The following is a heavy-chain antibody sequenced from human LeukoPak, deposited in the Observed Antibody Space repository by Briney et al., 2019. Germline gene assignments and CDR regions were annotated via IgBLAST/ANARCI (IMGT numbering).Heavy chain of an antibody. J-gene: IGHJ4*02. CDR2: VSSSSGTI. CDR1: GFTFSDYY. V-gene: IGHV3-11*01. Sequence: GSLRLSCAASGFTFSDYYMSWIRQAPGKGLEFISYVSSSSGTIYYADSVKGRFTISRDNAKNSLYLQMDSLRAEDTAVYYCARDGCGGDCYHTYFDYWGQGTLVTVSS. CDR3: ARDGCGGDCYHTYFDY. D-gene: IGHD2-21*01.